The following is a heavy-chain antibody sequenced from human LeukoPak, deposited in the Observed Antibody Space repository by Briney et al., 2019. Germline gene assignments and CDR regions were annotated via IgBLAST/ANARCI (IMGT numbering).Heavy chain of an antibody. J-gene: IGHJ5*02. V-gene: IGHV3-23*01. CDR1: GFTFSRSA. CDR2: ISGSGGHT. Sequence: GGSLRLSCVGSGFTFSRSAMSWVRLAPGKGLEWVSGISGSGGHTYYTDSVKGRFTISRDNSKNTLYVQMNSLRAEDTAVYYCAKARGFCSGGSCYNPFDPWGQGTLVTVSS. D-gene: IGHD2-15*01. CDR3: AKARGFCSGGSCYNPFDP.